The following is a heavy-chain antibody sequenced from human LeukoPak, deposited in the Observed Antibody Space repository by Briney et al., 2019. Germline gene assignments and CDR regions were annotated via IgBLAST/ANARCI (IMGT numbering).Heavy chain of an antibody. CDR3: ANQKYSGSYGADY. V-gene: IGHV3-30*02. D-gene: IGHD1-26*01. J-gene: IGHJ4*02. CDR1: GLILSNFG. CDR2: ILYDGNNK. Sequence: PGGSLRLSCAASGLILSNFGMHWLRQAPGKGLEGVAFILYDGNNKDYADSVKGRFTISRDNSKNTLYLQMNSLRADDTAVYYCANQKYSGSYGADYWGQGTLVTVSS.